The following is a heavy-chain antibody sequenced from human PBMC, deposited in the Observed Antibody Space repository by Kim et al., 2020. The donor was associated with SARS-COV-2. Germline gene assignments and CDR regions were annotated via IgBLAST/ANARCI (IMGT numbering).Heavy chain of an antibody. Sequence: GGSLRLSCVASGFTFSTSPMGWVRQAPGKGLEWVSRISWDGKRTYYADSVKGRVTISSDKSKNTLYLHMNSLRVEDTAVYYFAKGVTNSGFDYWGQGTQVTVSS. D-gene: IGHD4-17*01. CDR2: ISWDGKRT. CDR1: GFTFSTSP. CDR3: AKGVTNSGFDY. J-gene: IGHJ4*02. V-gene: IGHV3-23*01.